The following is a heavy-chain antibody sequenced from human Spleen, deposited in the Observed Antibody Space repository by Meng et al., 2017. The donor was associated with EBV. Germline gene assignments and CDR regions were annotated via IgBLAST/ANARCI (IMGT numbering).Heavy chain of an antibody. V-gene: IGHV1-3*01. CDR3: ARDRLLNPLRRFDY. Sequence: QVQLGQSGAGVKRPGASLKVSCETSGYSFSTYALHWLRQAPGQSLEWMGWINPGSGKTEYSQTFQGRVTITSDTSAPTAYMELSSLRSEDTAVYYCARDRLLNPLRRFDYWGQGTLVTVSS. CDR2: INPGSGKT. J-gene: IGHJ4*02. CDR1: GYSFSTYA. D-gene: IGHD3-9*01.